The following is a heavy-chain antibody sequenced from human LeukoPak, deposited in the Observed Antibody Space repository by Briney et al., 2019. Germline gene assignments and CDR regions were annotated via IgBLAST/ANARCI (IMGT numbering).Heavy chain of an antibody. CDR2: ISVSGGST. D-gene: IGHD3-10*01. CDR1: GFTFSSYA. Sequence: PGGSLRLSCAASGFTFSSYAMSWVRQAPGKGVEWVSAISVSGGSTYYADSVKGRSTISRDNSKNTLHLQMNTLTAKATAVYYCAKVPSRGGNGFDPCGQGTLVTVPS. V-gene: IGHV3-23*01. CDR3: AKVPSRGGNGFDP. J-gene: IGHJ5*02.